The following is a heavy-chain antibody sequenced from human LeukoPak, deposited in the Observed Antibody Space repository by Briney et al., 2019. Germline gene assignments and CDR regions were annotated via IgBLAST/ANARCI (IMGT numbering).Heavy chain of an antibody. V-gene: IGHV3-30*18. CDR1: GFTFSSYG. J-gene: IGHJ5*02. CDR2: ISYDGSNK. Sequence: GGSLRLSCAASGFTFSSYGMHWVRQAPGKGLEWVAVISYDGSNKYYADSVKGRFTISRDNSKNTLYLQMNSLRAEDAAVYYCAKEEVTTVTTGFDPWGQGTLVTVSS. D-gene: IGHD4-17*01. CDR3: AKEEVTTVTTGFDP.